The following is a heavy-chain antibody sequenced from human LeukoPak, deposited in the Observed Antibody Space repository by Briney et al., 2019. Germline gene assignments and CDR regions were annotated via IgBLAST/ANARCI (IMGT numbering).Heavy chain of an antibody. D-gene: IGHD3-10*01. CDR3: ARARGSLWFGELFDY. V-gene: IGHV3-30*04. CDR1: GFTFSSYA. CDR2: ISYDGSNK. J-gene: IGHJ4*02. Sequence: GGSLRLSCAASGFTFSSYAMHWVRQAPGKGLEWVAVISYDGSNKYYADSVKGRFTISRDNSKNTLYVQMNSLRAEDTAVYYCARARGSLWFGELFDYWGQGTLVTVSS.